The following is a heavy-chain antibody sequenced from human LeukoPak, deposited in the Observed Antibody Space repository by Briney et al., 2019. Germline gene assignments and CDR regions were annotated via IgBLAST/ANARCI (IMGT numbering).Heavy chain of an antibody. J-gene: IGHJ6*03. CDR2: IIPIFGTA. D-gene: IGHD1-20*01. CDR1: GGTFSSYA. CDR3: ATGGITGTSPYYYMDV. V-gene: IGHV1-69*13. Sequence: GASVKVSCKASGGTFSSYAISWVRQAPGQGLEWMGGIIPIFGTANYAQKFQGRVTITADESTSTAYMELSSLRSEDSAVYYCATGGITGTSPYYYMDVWGKGTTVTISS.